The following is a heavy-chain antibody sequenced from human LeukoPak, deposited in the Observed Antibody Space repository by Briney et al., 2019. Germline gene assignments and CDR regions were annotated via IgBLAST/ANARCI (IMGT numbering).Heavy chain of an antibody. Sequence: GGSLRLSCAASVFTFSNYAMSWVRQAGGRGREWVAAISGSGGSTYYAESVKGRFTISRDNSKTTLYLQMNSLRAEDTAVYYCPKGDFYDSTGYPSFPRWGQGTLVTVS. CDR1: VFTFSNYA. CDR3: PKGDFYDSTGYPSFPR. CDR2: ISGSGGST. D-gene: IGHD3-22*01. V-gene: IGHV3-23*01. J-gene: IGHJ1*01.